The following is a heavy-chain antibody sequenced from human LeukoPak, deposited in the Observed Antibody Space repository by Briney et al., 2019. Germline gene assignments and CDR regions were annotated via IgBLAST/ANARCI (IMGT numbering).Heavy chain of an antibody. Sequence: GGSLRLSCAASGFTFDDYGMSWVRQAPGKGLEWVSAINWNGGSTGYADSVKGRFTISRDNAKNSLYLQMNSLRAEDTALYYCARVHQLLSSGGWFDPWGQGTLVTVSS. CDR1: GFTFDDYG. J-gene: IGHJ5*02. D-gene: IGHD2-2*01. V-gene: IGHV3-20*04. CDR3: ARVHQLLSSGGWFDP. CDR2: INWNGGST.